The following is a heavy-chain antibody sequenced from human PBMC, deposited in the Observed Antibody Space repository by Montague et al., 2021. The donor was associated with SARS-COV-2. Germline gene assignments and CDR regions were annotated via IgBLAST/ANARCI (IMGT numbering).Heavy chain of an antibody. Sequence: GTTDYNPSLKGRVTISVDTSKNQFSLKLTSVTAADTSVFYGVRQTNWGSPCYIYLWGRGNLVTVS. J-gene: IGHJ2*01. CDR2: GTT. D-gene: IGHD7-27*01. V-gene: IGHV4-39*01. CDR3: VRQTNWGSPCYIYL.